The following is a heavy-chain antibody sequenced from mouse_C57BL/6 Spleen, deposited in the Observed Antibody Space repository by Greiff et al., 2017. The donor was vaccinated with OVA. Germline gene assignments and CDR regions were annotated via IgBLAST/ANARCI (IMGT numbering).Heavy chain of an antibody. J-gene: IGHJ1*03. V-gene: IGHV14-3*01. Sequence: VQLKQSVAELVRPGASVKLSCTASGFNIKNTYMHWVKQRPEQGLEWIGRIDPANGNTKYAPKFQGKATITADTSSNTAYLQLSSLTSEDTAIYYGARIYYYGGSPFSFDVWGTGTTVTVSS. CDR3: ARIYYYGGSPFSFDV. D-gene: IGHD1-1*01. CDR1: GFNIKNTY. CDR2: IDPANGNT.